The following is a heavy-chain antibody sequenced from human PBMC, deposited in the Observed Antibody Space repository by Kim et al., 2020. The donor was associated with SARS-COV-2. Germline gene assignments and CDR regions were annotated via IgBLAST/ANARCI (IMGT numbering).Heavy chain of an antibody. V-gene: IGHV1-18*04. Sequence: ASVKVSCKASGYTFTSYGISWVRQAPGHGLEWMGWISAYTGNTNYAQKLQGRVTMTTDTSTSTAYMELRSLRSDDTAVYYCARDPNTPRFDPWGQGTLVTVSS. CDR3: ARDPNTPRFDP. J-gene: IGHJ5*02. CDR1: GYTFTSYG. CDR2: ISAYTGNT.